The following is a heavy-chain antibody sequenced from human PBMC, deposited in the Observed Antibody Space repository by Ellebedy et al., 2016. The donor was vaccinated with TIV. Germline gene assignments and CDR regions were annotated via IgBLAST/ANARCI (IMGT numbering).Heavy chain of an antibody. D-gene: IGHD3-10*01. CDR2: IYPADSDT. CDR3: ASLYDSGSYYNVPVYY. CDR1: GYSFTSYW. V-gene: IGHV5-51*01. Sequence: GESLKISCKGSGYSFTSYWIGWVRQMPGKGLEWMGIIYPADSDTRYSPSFQGQVTISADKSISTSYLQWISLKASDTAMYYCASLYDSGSYYNVPVYYWGQGTLVTVSS. J-gene: IGHJ4*02.